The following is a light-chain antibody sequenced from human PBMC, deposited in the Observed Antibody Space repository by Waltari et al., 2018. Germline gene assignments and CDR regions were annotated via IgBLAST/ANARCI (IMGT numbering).Light chain of an antibody. J-gene: IGKJ1*01. CDR3: QQYNHWPRT. V-gene: IGKV3-15*01. Sequence: ETVLTQSPATLSVSPGDRATLSCRASQSISTYLAWYQHRSGQAPRLLIHDASTRATGIPARFSGSGSGTDFTHTISGLQSEDFAVYYCQQYNHWPRTFGQGTKVDIK. CDR1: QSISTY. CDR2: DAS.